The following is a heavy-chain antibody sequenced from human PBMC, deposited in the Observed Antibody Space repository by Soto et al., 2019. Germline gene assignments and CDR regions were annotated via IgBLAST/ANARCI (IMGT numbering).Heavy chain of an antibody. V-gene: IGHV3-66*01. CDR1: GFTVSSNY. D-gene: IGHD2-21*01. J-gene: IGHJ4*02. CDR3: VRDMQLWRLDS. CDR2: IYSAGNT. Sequence: PGGSLRLSCAASGFTVSSNYMSWVRQAPGKGLEWISIIYSAGNTYYADSVKGRFTISRDNAKNTLYLHMNSLRAEDTAVYYCVRDMQLWRLDSWGQGTLVTVSS.